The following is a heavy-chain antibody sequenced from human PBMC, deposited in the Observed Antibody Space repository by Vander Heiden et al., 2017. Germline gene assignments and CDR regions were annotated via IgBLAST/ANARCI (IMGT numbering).Heavy chain of an antibody. CDR2: ISFDGTKK. CDR3: ARDDYDSSGANWFDP. D-gene: IGHD3-22*01. J-gene: IGHJ5*02. V-gene: IGHV3-30*03. CDR1: GFKFRDYR. Sequence: QVQLVESGGGVVQSGRSLRLSCAASGFKFRDYRMHWVRQAPGKGLGWLAVISFDGTKKYYADSVTGRFTISRDDSKNTLYLQMNSLRPEDTALYYCARDDYDSSGANWFDPWGQGTLVTVSS.